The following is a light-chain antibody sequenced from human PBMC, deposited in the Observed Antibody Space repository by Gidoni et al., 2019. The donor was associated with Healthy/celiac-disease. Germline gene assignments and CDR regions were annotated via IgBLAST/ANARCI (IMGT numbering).Light chain of an antibody. J-gene: IGKJ4*01. CDR2: AAS. CDR1: QGISHY. V-gene: IGKV1-27*01. CDR3: QNYYTVPLT. Sequence: DLQMTQSPSSLSASVVGRVTITCRASQGISHYLAWYQQKPGKVPKLLIYAASTLQSGVPARFSGSGSGTDFTLTISRLQPEDVATYYCQNYYTVPLTFGGATKVEIK.